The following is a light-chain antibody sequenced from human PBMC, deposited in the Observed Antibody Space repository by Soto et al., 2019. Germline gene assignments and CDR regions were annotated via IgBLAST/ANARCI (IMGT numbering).Light chain of an antibody. CDR3: CSYAGSSTVV. CDR2: EVT. CDR1: SSEVGGYNL. V-gene: IGLV2-23*02. J-gene: IGLJ2*01. Sequence: QSALTQPASVSGSPRQSITISCTGNSSEVGGYNLVSRYQQHPGKAPKFMIYEVTRRPSGVSNRFSGSKSGNTASLTISGLQAEDEADYYCCSYAGSSTVVFGGGTKLTVL.